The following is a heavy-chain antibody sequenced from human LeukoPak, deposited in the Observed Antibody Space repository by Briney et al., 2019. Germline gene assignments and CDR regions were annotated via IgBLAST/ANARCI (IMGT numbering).Heavy chain of an antibody. Sequence: GGSLRLSCAASGFTFSNYGMHWVRQAPGKGLEWVAFIRFDGTSKYYADSVKGRFTISRDNSQNTVSLQVNNLRVEDTAVYYCKEVDYWGQGTLVTVSS. CDR1: GFTFSNYG. CDR2: IRFDGTSK. V-gene: IGHV3-30*02. CDR3: KEVDY. J-gene: IGHJ4*02.